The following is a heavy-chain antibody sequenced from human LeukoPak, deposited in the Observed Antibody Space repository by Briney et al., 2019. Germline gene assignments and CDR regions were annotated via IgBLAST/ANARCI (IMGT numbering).Heavy chain of an antibody. CDR1: GFTFSSYW. CDR2: INSDGSST. J-gene: IGHJ4*02. CDR3: ARVPDRNSWYFDY. V-gene: IGHV3-74*01. D-gene: IGHD6-13*01. Sequence: GGSLRLSCAASGFTFSSYWMHWVRQAPGEGLVWVSRINSDGSSTSDADSVKGRFTISRDNSKNTVYLQMNSLRAEETAVYYCARVPDRNSWYFDYWGQGTLVTVSS.